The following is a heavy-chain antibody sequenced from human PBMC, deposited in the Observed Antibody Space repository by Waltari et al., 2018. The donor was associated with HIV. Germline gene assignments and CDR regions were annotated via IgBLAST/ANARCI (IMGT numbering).Heavy chain of an antibody. CDR1: GYTFTGYY. J-gene: IGHJ4*02. D-gene: IGHD4-17*01. V-gene: IGHV1-2*02. CDR2: INPNSGGT. Sequence: QVQLVQSGAEVKKPGASVKVSCKASGYTFTGYYMHWVRQAPGQGLEGMGLINPNSGGTNNAHEFQGRCTRTRDTSTSTAYMELSRLRSDDTAVYYCARDYNYGDPEGTDYWGQGTLVTVSS. CDR3: ARDYNYGDPEGTDY.